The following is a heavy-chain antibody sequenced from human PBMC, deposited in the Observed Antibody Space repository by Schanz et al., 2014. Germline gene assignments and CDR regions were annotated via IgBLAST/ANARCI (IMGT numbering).Heavy chain of an antibody. J-gene: IGHJ4*02. D-gene: IGHD3-3*01. CDR2: ISPYTGNT. V-gene: IGHV1-18*04. CDR1: GYTFSDYY. CDR3: ARGFDFWDR. Sequence: QVQLVQSGAEVKKPGASVKVSCKASGYTFSDYYIHWVRQAPGQGLEWMGWISPYTGNTHYFDKMEGRVTMTTDTSTSTAYMELRSLRSDDTAVYYCARGFDFWDRWGQGTLVIVSS.